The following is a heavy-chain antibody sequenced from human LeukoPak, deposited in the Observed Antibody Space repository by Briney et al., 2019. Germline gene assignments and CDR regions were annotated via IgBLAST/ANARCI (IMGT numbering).Heavy chain of an antibody. CDR2: MYTSGST. V-gene: IGHV4-4*07. CDR1: GGSISNYY. Sequence: SETLSLTCTVSGGSISNYYWSWIRQPAGKGLEWIGRMYTSGSTNYNPSLKSRVTMSVDTSKNQFSLKLSSVTAADTAVYYCARDRGSGPSDYYYYYMDVWGKGTTVTISS. J-gene: IGHJ6*03. CDR3: ARDRGSGPSDYYYYYMDV. D-gene: IGHD3-10*01.